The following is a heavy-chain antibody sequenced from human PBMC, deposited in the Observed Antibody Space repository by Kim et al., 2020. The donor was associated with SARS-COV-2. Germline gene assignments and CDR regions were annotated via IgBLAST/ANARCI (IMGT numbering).Heavy chain of an antibody. CDR2: IDPSDSYT. D-gene: IGHD2-15*01. V-gene: IGHV5-10-1*01. CDR3: ATGYCSGGSCYSGGAFDI. Sequence: GESLKISCKGSGYSFTSYWISWVRQMPGKGLEWMGRIDPSDSYTNYSPSFQGHVTISADKSISTAYLQWSSLKASDTAMYYCATGYCSGGSCYSGGAFDIWGQGTMVTVSS. CDR1: GYSFTSYW. J-gene: IGHJ3*02.